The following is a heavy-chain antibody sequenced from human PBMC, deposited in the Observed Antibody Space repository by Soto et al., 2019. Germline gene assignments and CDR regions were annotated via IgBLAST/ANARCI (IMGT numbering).Heavy chain of an antibody. V-gene: IGHV1-18*01. Sequence: QVQLVQSGAEVKKPGASVKVSCKASGYTFTSYGISWVRQAPGQGLEWMGWIGAYNGNTNSAQMLQGRATTTAATATSTAYREVRSLRSDDTAVYYCARGKYCSSTSCYGPDDYWGQGTLDTVSS. CDR1: GYTFTSYG. CDR3: ARGKYCSSTSCYGPDDY. J-gene: IGHJ4*02. D-gene: IGHD2-2*01. CDR2: IGAYNGNT.